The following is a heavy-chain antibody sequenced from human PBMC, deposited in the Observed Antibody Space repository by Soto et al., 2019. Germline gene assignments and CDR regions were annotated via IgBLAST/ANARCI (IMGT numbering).Heavy chain of an antibody. CDR3: ARGLYSPIPVGSSGYYSIDY. J-gene: IGHJ4*02. CDR2: ISISGDST. Sequence: PGGSLRLSCAASGFTFSSYAMSWVRQAPGKGLEWVSGISISGDSTYYANSMKGRFTISRDNSKNTLYLQMNSLRAEDTAVYYCARGLYSPIPVGSSGYYSIDYWGQGTLVTVSS. CDR1: GFTFSSYA. V-gene: IGHV3-23*01. D-gene: IGHD3-22*01.